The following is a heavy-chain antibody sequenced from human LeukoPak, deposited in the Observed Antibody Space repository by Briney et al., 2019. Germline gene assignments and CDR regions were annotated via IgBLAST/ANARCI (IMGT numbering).Heavy chain of an antibody. CDR3: TRDRNYYGSGISADAFDI. J-gene: IGHJ3*02. D-gene: IGHD3-10*01. CDR2: IYYSGNT. Sequence: SETLSLTCTVSGVSISSSNSYWGWIRQPPGKGLEWIGSIYYSGNTYYNASLKSRVTISVDTSKNQFSLKLSSVTAADTAVYYCTRDRNYYGSGISADAFDIWGQGTMVTVSS. V-gene: IGHV4-39*07. CDR1: GVSISSSNSY.